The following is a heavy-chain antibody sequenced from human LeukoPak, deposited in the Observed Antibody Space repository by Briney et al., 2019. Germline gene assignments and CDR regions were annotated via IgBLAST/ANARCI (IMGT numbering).Heavy chain of an antibody. Sequence: QSGGSLRLSCAASVFTFSSYWMSWVRQAPGKGLEWVANIKQDGSEKYYVDSVKGRFTISRDNAKNSLYLQMNSLRAEDTAVYYCARDTPEGPDDYWGQGTLVTVSS. CDR3: ARDTPEGPDDY. CDR1: VFTFSSYW. J-gene: IGHJ4*02. V-gene: IGHV3-7*01. CDR2: IKQDGSEK.